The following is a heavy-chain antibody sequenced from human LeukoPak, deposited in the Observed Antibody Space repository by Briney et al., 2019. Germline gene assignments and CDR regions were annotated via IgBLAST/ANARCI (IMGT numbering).Heavy chain of an antibody. CDR3: ARDGDILTGYGYFDY. CDR2: INPNSGGT. CDR1: GYTFTSYG. V-gene: IGHV1-2*04. D-gene: IGHD3-9*01. J-gene: IGHJ4*02. Sequence: ASVKVSCKASGYTFTSYGISWVRQAPGQGLEWMGWINPNSGGTNYAQKFQGWVTMTRDTSISTAYMELSRLRSDDTAVYYCARDGDILTGYGYFDYWGQGTLVTVSS.